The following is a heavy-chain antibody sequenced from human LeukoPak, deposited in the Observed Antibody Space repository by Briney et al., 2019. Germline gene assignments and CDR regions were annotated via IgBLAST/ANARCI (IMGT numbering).Heavy chain of an antibody. CDR1: GGSFSGYY. D-gene: IGHD3-10*01. Sequence: SETLSLTCAVYGGSFSGYYWSWIRQPPGKGLEWIGEINHSGSTNYNPSLKSRVTISVDTSKNQFSLKLSSVTAADTAVYYCARVRPDSHNWFDPWGQGTLVTVSS. V-gene: IGHV4-34*01. CDR3: ARVRPDSHNWFDP. CDR2: INHSGST. J-gene: IGHJ5*02.